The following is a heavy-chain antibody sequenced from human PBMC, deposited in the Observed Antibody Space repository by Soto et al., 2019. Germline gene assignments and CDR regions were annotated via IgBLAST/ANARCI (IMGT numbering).Heavy chain of an antibody. V-gene: IGHV4-34*01. J-gene: IGHJ6*02. CDR1: GGSFIGYY. CDR3: ARVRSIAARRGYYYYYGMDV. CDR2: INHSGST. D-gene: IGHD6-6*01. Sequence: PSETLSLTCTVYGGSFIGYYCSFIRHPPLKWREWIVEINHSGSTNYNPSLKSRVTISVDTSKNQFSLKLSSVTAADTAVYYCARVRSIAARRGYYYYYGMDVWGQGTTVTVSS.